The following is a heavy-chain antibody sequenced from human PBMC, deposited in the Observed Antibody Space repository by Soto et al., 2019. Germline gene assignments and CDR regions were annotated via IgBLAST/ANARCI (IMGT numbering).Heavy chain of an antibody. CDR1: GFTFSSYA. CDR2: ISGSGGST. Sequence: GGSLRLSCAASGFTFSSYAMSWVRQAPGKGLEWVSAISGSGGSTYYADSVKGRFTISRDNSKNTLYLQMNSLRAEDTAVYYCATCIMITFGGVIAPYYFDYWGQGTLVTVSS. D-gene: IGHD3-16*02. V-gene: IGHV3-23*01. J-gene: IGHJ4*02. CDR3: ATCIMITFGGVIAPYYFDY.